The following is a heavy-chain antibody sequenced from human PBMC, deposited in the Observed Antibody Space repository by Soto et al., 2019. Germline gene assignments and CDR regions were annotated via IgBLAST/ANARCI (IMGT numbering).Heavy chain of an antibody. CDR3: TSADYFDSSGYYPPTDDAFDI. J-gene: IGHJ3*02. V-gene: IGHV3-49*04. CDR1: GFTFGDYA. CDR2: IRSKAYGGTT. D-gene: IGHD3-22*01. Sequence: GGSLRLSCSASGFTFGDYAMSWVRQAPGRGLEWVGFIRSKAYGGTTEYAASVKGRFSISRDDSKSIAYLQMNSLKTEDTAVYYCTSADYFDSSGYYPPTDDAFDIWGQGKMVTVSS.